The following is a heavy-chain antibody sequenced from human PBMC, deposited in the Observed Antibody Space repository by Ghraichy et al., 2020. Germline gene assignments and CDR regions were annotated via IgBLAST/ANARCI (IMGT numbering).Heavy chain of an antibody. D-gene: IGHD5-24*01. V-gene: IGHV2-70*11. CDR1: GFSLSTSGMC. CDR3: ARIGCPIEMATIKYGDFDY. Sequence: QTLSLTCTFSGFSLSTSGMCVSWIRQPPGKALEWLARIDWDDDKYYSTSLKTRLTISKDTSKNQVVLTMTNMDPVDTATYYCARIGCPIEMATIKYGDFDYWGQGTLVTVSS. J-gene: IGHJ4*02. CDR2: IDWDDDK.